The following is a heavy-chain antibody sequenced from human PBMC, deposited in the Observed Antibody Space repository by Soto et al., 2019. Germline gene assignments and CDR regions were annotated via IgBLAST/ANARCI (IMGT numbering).Heavy chain of an antibody. D-gene: IGHD1-26*01. CDR3: AREWELRMGSDY. CDR2: ISYDGSNK. CDR1: GFTFSSYA. J-gene: IGHJ4*02. Sequence: GGSLRLSCAASGFTFSSYAMHWVRQAPGKGLEWVAVISYDGSNKYYADSVKGRFTISRDNSKNTLYLQMNSLRAEDTAVYYCAREWELRMGSDYWGQGTLVSASS. V-gene: IGHV3-30-3*01.